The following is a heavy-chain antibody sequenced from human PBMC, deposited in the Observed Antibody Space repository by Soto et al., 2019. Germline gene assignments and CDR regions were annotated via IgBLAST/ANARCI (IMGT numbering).Heavy chain of an antibody. CDR3: ARETYYYGSGSYLYYYGMDV. V-gene: IGHV1-3*01. CDR2: INAGNGNT. D-gene: IGHD3-10*01. Sequence: ASVKVSCKASGYTFTSYAMHWVRQAPGQRLEWMGWINAGNGNTKYSQKFQGWVTMTRDTSISTAYMELSRLRSDDTAVYYCARETYYYGSGSYLYYYGMDVWGQGTTVTVSS. CDR1: GYTFTSYA. J-gene: IGHJ6*02.